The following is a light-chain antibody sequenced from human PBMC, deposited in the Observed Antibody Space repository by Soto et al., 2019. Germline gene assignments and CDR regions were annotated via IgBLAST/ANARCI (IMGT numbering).Light chain of an antibody. J-gene: IGKJ4*01. CDR3: QQYGTSGT. V-gene: IGKV3-20*01. Sequence: ETVLTQSPGTLSLSPGERATLSCRASQRVSSNYLAWYQQKPGQAPRLLIYGASSRATGIPDRFSGSGSGTDFTLTISRLEPEDFAVYYCQQYGTSGTFGGGTKVEIK. CDR1: QRVSSNY. CDR2: GAS.